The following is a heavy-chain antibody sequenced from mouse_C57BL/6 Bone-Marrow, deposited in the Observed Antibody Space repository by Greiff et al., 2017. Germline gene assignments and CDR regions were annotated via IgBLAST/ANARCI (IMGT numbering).Heavy chain of an antibody. CDR1: GFTFSDYG. Sequence: EVKLVESGGGLVKPGGSLKLSCAASGFTFSDYGMHWVRQAPEKGLEWVSYISSGSGTIYYADTVKGRFTISRDNAKNTLFLQLTRLRSEDTAMYYCARGGGCYAMDYWGQGTSVTVSS. CDR3: ARGGGCYAMDY. D-gene: IGHD1-1*02. V-gene: IGHV5-17*01. CDR2: ISSGSGTI. J-gene: IGHJ4*01.